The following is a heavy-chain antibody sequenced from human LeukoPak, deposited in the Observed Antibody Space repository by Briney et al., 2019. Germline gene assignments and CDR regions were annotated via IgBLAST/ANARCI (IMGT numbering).Heavy chain of an antibody. Sequence: PAESLTLSCAASGFTFSSYAMSWVRQAPGKGLEWVSAISGSGGSTYYADSVKGRFTISRDNSKNTLYLQMNSLRAEDTAVYYCAKSAAWVVAATDYWGQGTLVSVSS. CDR1: GFTFSSYA. CDR3: AKSAAWVVAATDY. V-gene: IGHV3-23*01. D-gene: IGHD2-15*01. CDR2: ISGSGGST. J-gene: IGHJ4*02.